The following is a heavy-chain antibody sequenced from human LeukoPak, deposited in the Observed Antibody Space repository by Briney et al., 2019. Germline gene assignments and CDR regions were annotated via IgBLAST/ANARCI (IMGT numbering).Heavy chain of an antibody. J-gene: IGHJ6*03. V-gene: IGHV3-11*04. CDR2: ISSSGSTI. CDR1: GFTFSDYY. D-gene: IGHD3-3*01. CDR3: ARDKRLPWSGYYLNYYYYYMDV. Sequence: GGSLRLSCAASGFTFSDYYMSWIRQAPGKGLEWVSYISSSGSTIYFADSVKGRFAISRDNAKNSLYLQMNSLRAEDTAVYYCARDKRLPWSGYYLNYYYYYMDVWGKGTTVTVSS.